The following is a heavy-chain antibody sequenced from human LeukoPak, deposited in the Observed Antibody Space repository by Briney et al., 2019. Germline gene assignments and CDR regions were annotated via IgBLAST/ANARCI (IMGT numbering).Heavy chain of an antibody. D-gene: IGHD3-10*01. V-gene: IGHV4-30-4*08. CDR1: GGSISSGDYY. CDR3: ASATLWFGESELSAFDI. J-gene: IGHJ3*02. Sequence: SETLSLTCTVSGGSISSGDYYWSWIRQPPGKGLEWIWYIYYSWITYYNPSLKSRVTISVDTPKTQFSLKLSSVNAADTAVYYCASATLWFGESELSAFDIWGQGTMVTVSS. CDR2: IYYSWIT.